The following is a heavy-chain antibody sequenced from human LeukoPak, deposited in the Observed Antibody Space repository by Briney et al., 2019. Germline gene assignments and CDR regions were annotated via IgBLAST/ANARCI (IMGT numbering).Heavy chain of an antibody. Sequence: ASVRLSCTASGYTFSGYYIHWVRQAPGQGLEWMGWINPNNGATNYAQKFQGGVTMTRDTSITTFYMEVSSLTSDDTAVFYCARYNWNDVVSALDSWGQGTLVTVSS. CDR1: GYTFSGYY. J-gene: IGHJ4*02. D-gene: IGHD1-1*01. CDR3: ARYNWNDVVSALDS. V-gene: IGHV1-2*02. CDR2: INPNNGAT.